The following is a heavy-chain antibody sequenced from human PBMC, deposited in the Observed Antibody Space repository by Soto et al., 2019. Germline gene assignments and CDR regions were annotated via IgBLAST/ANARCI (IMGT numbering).Heavy chain of an antibody. CDR2: IYSSGSP. D-gene: IGHD4-17*01. CDR3: ARGSTTEKVDS. V-gene: IGHV4-39*07. J-gene: IGHJ4*02. Sequence: LETLSLTCTVSGGSSSSYNYYWGWIRQPPGKGLEWIGSIYSSGSPYNNPSLKSRVTISADTSKNQFSLKLTSVTAADTAVYYCARGSTTEKVDSWGQGTLVTVSS. CDR1: GGSSSSYNYY.